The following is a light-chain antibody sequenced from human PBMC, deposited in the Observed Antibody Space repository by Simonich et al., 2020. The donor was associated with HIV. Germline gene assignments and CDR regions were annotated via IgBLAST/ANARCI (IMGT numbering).Light chain of an antibody. CDR1: ESISNW. V-gene: IGKV1-5*03. J-gene: IGKJ1*01. Sequence: DIQMTQSPSTMSASVGNRVTITCRASESISNWFSWYQQKPVKDPTLLIYTASSLESVVPLMFSGSGSGTEFTLTISSMQPDDFATYYCQQYNNYFPTFGQGTKVEIK. CDR3: QQYNNYFPT. CDR2: TAS.